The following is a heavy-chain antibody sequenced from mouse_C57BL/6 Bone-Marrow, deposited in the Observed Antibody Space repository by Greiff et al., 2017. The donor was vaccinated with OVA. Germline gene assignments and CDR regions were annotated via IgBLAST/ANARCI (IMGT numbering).Heavy chain of an antibody. CDR3: AKGAY. V-gene: IGHV2-4*01. J-gene: IGHJ3*01. CDR2: IWRGGST. Sequence: QVQLQQSGPGLVQPSQSLSITCTVSGFSLTSYGVHWVRQPPGKGLEWLGVIWRGGSTDYNAAFISRLSISKDNSKSQVFFKMNSLQADDTAIYYCAKGAYWGQGTLVTVSA. CDR1: GFSLTSYG.